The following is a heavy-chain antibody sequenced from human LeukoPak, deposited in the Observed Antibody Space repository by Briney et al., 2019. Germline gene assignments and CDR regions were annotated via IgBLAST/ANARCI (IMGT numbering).Heavy chain of an antibody. CDR3: AKAPGIEVAIYFQH. CDR2: ISGSGGRT. J-gene: IGHJ1*01. D-gene: IGHD3-22*01. V-gene: IGHV3-23*01. CDR1: GFTFSSYA. Sequence: GGSLRLSCAASGFTFSSYAMSWVRQAPGRGLEWVSVISGSGGRTQYADSVKGRLTISRDNSKNTLYQQMISLRAEDTAVYYCAKAPGIEVAIYFQHWGQGTLVTVSS.